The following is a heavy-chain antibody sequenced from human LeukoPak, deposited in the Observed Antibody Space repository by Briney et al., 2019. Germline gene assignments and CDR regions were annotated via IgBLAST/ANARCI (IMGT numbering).Heavy chain of an antibody. CDR2: ISGSGGST. Sequence: PGGSLRLSCAASGFTFSSYAMSWVRQAPGKGLEWVSAISGSGGSTYYADSVKGRFTISRDNSKNTLYLQMNSLRAEDTAVYYCASHPYSSSSDYYYYYMDVWGKGTTVTVSS. J-gene: IGHJ6*03. CDR3: ASHPYSSSSDYYYYYMDV. V-gene: IGHV3-23*01. D-gene: IGHD6-6*01. CDR1: GFTFSSYA.